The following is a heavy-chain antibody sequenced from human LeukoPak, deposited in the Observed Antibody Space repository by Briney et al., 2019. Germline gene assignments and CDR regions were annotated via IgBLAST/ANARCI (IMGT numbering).Heavy chain of an antibody. CDR1: GYSFSGYY. CDR3: ARADFLYTGLAVATATRYTRMVTWFDP. D-gene: IGHD2-2*02. V-gene: IGHV1-2*02. Sequence: ASVQVSCKASGYSFSGYYIHWVRQAPGQGLEWMGWINPKSGGTQFKENFQGRVTTTRDSSISTAYLELSGLRSDDTAIYYCARADFLYTGLAVATATRYTRMVTWFDPWGQGTLVTVSS. J-gene: IGHJ5*02. CDR2: INPKSGGT.